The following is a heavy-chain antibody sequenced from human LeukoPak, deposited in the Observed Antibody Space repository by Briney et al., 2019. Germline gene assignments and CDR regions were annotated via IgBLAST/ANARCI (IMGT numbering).Heavy chain of an antibody. Sequence: ASVKVSCKASGYTFTSYGISWVRQAPGQGLEWMGWISAYNGNTNYAQKLQGRVTMTTDTSTSTAYMELRSLRSDDTAVYHCSREPSFFGSGSYYPPYYYYSYGMDVGGKGTRVTVSS. V-gene: IGHV1-18*01. CDR3: SREPSFFGSGSYYPPYYYYSYGMDV. CDR2: ISAYNGNT. D-gene: IGHD3-10*01. CDR1: GYTFTSYG. J-gene: IGHJ6*04.